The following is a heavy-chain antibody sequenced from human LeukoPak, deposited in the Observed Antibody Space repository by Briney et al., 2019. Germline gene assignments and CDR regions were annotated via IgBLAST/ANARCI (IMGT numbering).Heavy chain of an antibody. V-gene: IGHV3-7*01. CDR1: GFTFSCYW. CDR2: IKQDGSEK. D-gene: IGHD2-15*01. Sequence: GGSLRLSCAASGFTFSCYWMSWVRQAPGKGLEWVANIKQDGSEKYYVDSVKGRFTISRDNAKNSLYLQMNSLRAEDTAVYYCAREVDPDDAFDIWGQGTMVTVSS. J-gene: IGHJ3*02. CDR3: AREVDPDDAFDI.